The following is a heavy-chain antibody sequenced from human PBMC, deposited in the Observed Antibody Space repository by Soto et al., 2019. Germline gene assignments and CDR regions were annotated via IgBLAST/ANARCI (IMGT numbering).Heavy chain of an antibody. CDR2: IYYSVST. Sequence: TLSLACTVSGASASSYYASGIRPPPGKGLEWIGYIYYSVSTNYNPSLNSRVTISVDTSKNQFSLKLNSVTAADTAAYYCARSGGSLDYWGQGTLVTVSS. D-gene: IGHD2-15*01. CDR3: ARSGGSLDY. CDR1: GASASSYY. J-gene: IGHJ4*02. V-gene: IGHV4-59*02.